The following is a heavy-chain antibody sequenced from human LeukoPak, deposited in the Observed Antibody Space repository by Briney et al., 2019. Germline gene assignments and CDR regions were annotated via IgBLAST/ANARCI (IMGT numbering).Heavy chain of an antibody. CDR1: GFTFSCSV. J-gene: IGHJ4*02. D-gene: IGHD1-7*01. CDR2: ISYDGRDK. V-gene: IGHV3-30*03. Sequence: GGSLRLSCAASGFTFSCSVMHWVRQAPGKGLEWVAAISYDGRDKYFADSVKGRFTISRDNSKNTVDLQVNGLRAEDTAVYYCARETGNYYFDFWGQGTLVTVSS. CDR3: ARETGNYYFDF.